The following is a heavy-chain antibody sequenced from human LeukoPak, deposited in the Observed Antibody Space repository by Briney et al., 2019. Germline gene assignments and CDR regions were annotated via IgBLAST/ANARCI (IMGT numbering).Heavy chain of an antibody. CDR1: GFTFSSRDW. J-gene: IGHJ4*02. CDR3: AREADTSGFYLHLDY. Sequence: QPGGSLRLSCVASGFTFSSRDWMTWVRQAPGKGLEWVANIMPDGSAKDYVHSVKGRFTISRDNAKNSLFLEMDSLRAEDTAVYYCAREADTSGFYLHLDYWGQGAVVTVSS. CDR2: IMPDGSAK. D-gene: IGHD3-22*01. V-gene: IGHV3-7*01.